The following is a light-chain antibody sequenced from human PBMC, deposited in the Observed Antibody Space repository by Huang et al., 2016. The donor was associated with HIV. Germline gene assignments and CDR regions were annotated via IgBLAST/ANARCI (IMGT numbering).Light chain of an antibody. Sequence: DIVMTQSPLSLPVTPGEPASLSCRSSQSLLHSNGYNYLDWYLQKPGQSPQLLIYLCSTRASGVPDRFSGSGSGTYFTLKISRVEAEDVGVYYCMQALQTPTFGQGTKVEIK. CDR3: MQALQTPT. V-gene: IGKV2-28*01. J-gene: IGKJ1*01. CDR1: QSLLHSNGYNY. CDR2: LCS.